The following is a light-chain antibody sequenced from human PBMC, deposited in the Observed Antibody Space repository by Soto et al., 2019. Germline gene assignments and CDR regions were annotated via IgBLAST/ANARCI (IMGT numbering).Light chain of an antibody. CDR2: AAS. J-gene: IGKJ4*01. CDR3: QQYGSAPLT. Sequence: DIVLTQSPGTLSLSPGERATLSCRASQSVAGSYLAWYRHQRGQAPRLLIYAASSRATGIPDRFSGTGSGTDFTLTISRLEPEDFALYYCQQYGSAPLTFGGGTKVEI. CDR1: QSVAGSY. V-gene: IGKV3-20*01.